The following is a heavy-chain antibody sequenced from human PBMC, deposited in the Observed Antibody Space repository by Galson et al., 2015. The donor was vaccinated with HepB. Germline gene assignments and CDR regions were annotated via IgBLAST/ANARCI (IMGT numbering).Heavy chain of an antibody. J-gene: IGHJ5*02. CDR3: ARAAAYYEPLNWFDP. CDR2: IIPIFGTA. CDR1: GGTFSSYA. V-gene: IGHV1-69*13. D-gene: IGHD3-22*01. Sequence: SVKVSCKASGGTFSSYAISWVRQAPGQGLEWMGGIIPIFGTANYAQKFQGRVTITADESTSTAYMELSSLRSEDTAVYYCARAAAYYEPLNWFDPWGQGTLVTVSS.